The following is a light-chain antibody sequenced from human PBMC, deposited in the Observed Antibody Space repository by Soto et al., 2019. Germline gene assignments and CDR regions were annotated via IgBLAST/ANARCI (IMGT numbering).Light chain of an antibody. J-gene: IGKJ1*01. Sequence: DIQMTQSPSNLSASVGDRVTITCRASQSISSWMAWYQQKPGKAPKLLIYKASSLESGVPSRFSGSGSGTEFTLTISSLQPDDFATYYCQQFYNYFRTFGQGTKVEIK. CDR3: QQFYNYFRT. CDR2: KAS. V-gene: IGKV1-5*03. CDR1: QSISSW.